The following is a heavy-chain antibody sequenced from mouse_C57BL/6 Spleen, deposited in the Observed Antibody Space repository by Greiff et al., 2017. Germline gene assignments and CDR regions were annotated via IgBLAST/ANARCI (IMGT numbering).Heavy chain of an antibody. CDR2: IDPSDSYT. D-gene: IGHD1-1*01. Sequence: VQLQQPGAELVMPGASVKLSCKASGYTFTSYWMHWVKQRPGQGLEWIGEIDPSDSYTNYNQKFKGKSTLTVDKSSSTAYMQLSSLTSEDSAVYYCARWHDYGSSYWYFDVWGTGTTVTVSS. V-gene: IGHV1-69*01. J-gene: IGHJ1*03. CDR3: ARWHDYGSSYWYFDV. CDR1: GYTFTSYW.